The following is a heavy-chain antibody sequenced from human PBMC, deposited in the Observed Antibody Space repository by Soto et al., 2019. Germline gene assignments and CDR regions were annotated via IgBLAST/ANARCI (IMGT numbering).Heavy chain of an antibody. CDR3: ARDGPYYYASRMDV. CDR1: GIPVSSNY. CDR2: LHRGGDT. J-gene: IGHJ6*02. V-gene: IGHV3-53*04. D-gene: IGHD3-10*01. Sequence: EVQLVESGGGLVQPGGSLRLSCVASGIPVSSNYMTWVRQAPGKGLEGVSVLHRGGDTYYANAVQGRFTISRHDSTNTVFRQMNSLTAEDTGVYYCARDGPYYYASRMDVWGQGTTVTVSS.